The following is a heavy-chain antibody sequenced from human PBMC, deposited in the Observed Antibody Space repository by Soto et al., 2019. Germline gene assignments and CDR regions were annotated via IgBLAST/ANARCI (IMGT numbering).Heavy chain of an antibody. CDR3: ARGNTYGSGNYAKIDT. J-gene: IGHJ5*02. CDR2: INPRGGST. CDR1: GYTFSSYY. D-gene: IGHD3-10*01. V-gene: IGHV1-46*01. Sequence: QVQLVQSGSEVMKPGASVRVSCKTSGYTFSSYYLHWVRQAPGQGLEWMGIINPRGGSTSYAQKFQGRVTMTRDTSTRTVYMELSSPRSEDTAVYYCARGNTYGSGNYAKIDTWGQGTLVTVSS.